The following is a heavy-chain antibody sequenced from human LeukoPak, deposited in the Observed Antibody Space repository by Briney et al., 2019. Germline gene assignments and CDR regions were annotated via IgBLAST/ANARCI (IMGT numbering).Heavy chain of an antibody. Sequence: EASVKVSCKASGYTFTGYYMHWVRPAPGQGLAWMGWINPNSGGTNYAQKFQGRVTMTRDTSISTAYMELSRLRSDDTAVYYCARDWRAGRYYDSSGYHYRGEYWGQGTLVTVSS. CDR1: GYTFTGYY. J-gene: IGHJ4*02. V-gene: IGHV1-2*02. D-gene: IGHD3-22*01. CDR3: ARDWRAGRYYDSSGYHYRGEY. CDR2: INPNSGGT.